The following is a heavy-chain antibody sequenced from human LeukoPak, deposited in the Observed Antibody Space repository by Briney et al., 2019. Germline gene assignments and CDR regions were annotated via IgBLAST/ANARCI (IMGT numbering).Heavy chain of an antibody. J-gene: IGHJ4*02. CDR2: MYYSGST. CDR3: ARRGDSYGVFDY. D-gene: IGHD5-18*01. CDR1: GGSISSSNYK. Sequence: SETLSLTCTVSGGSISSSNYKWGWTRQPPGKGLEWIGTMYYSGSTYYNPSLKSRVSISVDTSKNQFSLRLSSVTAADTAVYYCARRGDSYGVFDYWGQGTLVTVSS. V-gene: IGHV4-39*01.